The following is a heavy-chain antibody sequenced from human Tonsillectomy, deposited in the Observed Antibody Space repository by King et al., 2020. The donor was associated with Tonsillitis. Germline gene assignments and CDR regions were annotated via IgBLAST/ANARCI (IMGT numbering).Heavy chain of an antibody. CDR3: ARDGDCTNGVCHPGLVY. Sequence: VQLVESGGGLVQPGGSLRLSCAASGFTFSNYWMSWVRQAPGKGLEWVANIKQDGTDKYYVDSVKGRFTISRDNAKNSLYLRMNSLRAEDTAVYYCARDGDCTNGVCHPGLVYCGEGTLVTASS. V-gene: IGHV3-7*01. CDR1: GFTFSNYW. J-gene: IGHJ4*02. CDR2: IKQDGTDK. D-gene: IGHD2-8*01.